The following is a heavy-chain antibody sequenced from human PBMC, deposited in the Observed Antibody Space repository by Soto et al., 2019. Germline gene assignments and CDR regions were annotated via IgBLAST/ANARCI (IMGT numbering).Heavy chain of an antibody. CDR3: ARGALTPGIAAAGTKALDY. Sequence: PSEPLSLPCAVYGGSFSGYYWSWFLQPPGKRLEWIGEINHSGSTNYNPSLKSRVTISVDTSKNQFSLKLSSVTAADTAVYYCARGALTPGIAAAGTKALDYWGQGTLVTVSS. CDR1: GGSFSGYY. D-gene: IGHD6-13*01. J-gene: IGHJ4*02. CDR2: INHSGST. V-gene: IGHV4-34*01.